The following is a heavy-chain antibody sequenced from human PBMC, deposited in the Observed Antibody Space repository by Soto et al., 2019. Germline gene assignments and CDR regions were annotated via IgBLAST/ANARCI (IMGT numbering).Heavy chain of an antibody. CDR3: AGESEGYCSSTSCYNWFDP. Sequence: QVQLVESGGGVVQPGRSLRLSCAASGFTFSSYGMHWVRQAPGKGLEWVAVISYDGSNKYYADSVKGRFTISRDNSKNTLYLQMNSLRAEDTAVYYCAGESEGYCSSTSCYNWFDPWGQGTLVTVSS. J-gene: IGHJ5*02. CDR2: ISYDGSNK. D-gene: IGHD2-2*01. V-gene: IGHV3-30*03. CDR1: GFTFSSYG.